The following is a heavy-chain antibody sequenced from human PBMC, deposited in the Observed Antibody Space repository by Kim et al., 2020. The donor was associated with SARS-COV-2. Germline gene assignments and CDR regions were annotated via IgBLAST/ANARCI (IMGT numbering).Heavy chain of an antibody. Sequence: SETLSLTCAVYGGSFSGYYWSWIRQPPGKGLEWIGEINHSGSTNYNPSLKSRVTISVDTSKNQFSLKLSSVTAADTAVYYCARAWSAVGATFDAFDIWGQGTMVTVSS. CDR1: GGSFSGYY. D-gene: IGHD1-26*01. CDR3: ARAWSAVGATFDAFDI. CDR2: INHSGST. J-gene: IGHJ3*02. V-gene: IGHV4-34*01.